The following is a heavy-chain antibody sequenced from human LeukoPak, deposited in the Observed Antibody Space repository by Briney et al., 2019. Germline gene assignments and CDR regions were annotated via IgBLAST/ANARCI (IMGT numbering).Heavy chain of an antibody. CDR1: GYVFTDYY. J-gene: IGHJ4*02. D-gene: IGHD2-8*01. Sequence: ASVKVSCKASGYVFTDYYIHWVRQAPGQGIEWMGWINLYSGGTNYAQKFRGRVTMTRDTSISTAYVDLSRLTSDDTAVYYCARSEIYCNNGFCYREPCDYWGQGTLVTVSS. CDR3: ARSEIYCNNGFCYREPCDY. V-gene: IGHV1-2*02. CDR2: INLYSGGT.